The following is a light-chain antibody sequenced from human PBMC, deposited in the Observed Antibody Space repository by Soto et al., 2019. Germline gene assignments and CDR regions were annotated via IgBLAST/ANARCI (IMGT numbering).Light chain of an antibody. Sequence: QSALPQPASVSGSPGQSITVSCTGTSSDLGTYNYVSWYQQHTGKAPKLMIFDVSYRPSGVSNRFSGSKSDNTASLTISGLQAEDEADYYCNSYTGTSSPYVFGTGTKVTVL. J-gene: IGLJ1*01. CDR1: SSDLGTYNY. V-gene: IGLV2-14*03. CDR3: NSYTGTSSPYV. CDR2: DVS.